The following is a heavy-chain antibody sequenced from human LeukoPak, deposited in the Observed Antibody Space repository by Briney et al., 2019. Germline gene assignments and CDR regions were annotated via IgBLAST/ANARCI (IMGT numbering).Heavy chain of an antibody. CDR2: ISAYNGNT. CDR1: GYTFTSYG. D-gene: IGHD3-9*01. J-gene: IGHJ6*02. CDR3: AREVSRYDILTGYTYYYYYGMDV. Sequence: ASVKVSCKASGYTFTSYGTSWVRQAPGQGLEWMGWISAYNGNTNYAQKLQGRVTMTTDTSTSTAYMELRSLRSDDTAVYYCAREVSRYDILTGYTYYYYYGMDVWGQGTTVTVSS. V-gene: IGHV1-18*01.